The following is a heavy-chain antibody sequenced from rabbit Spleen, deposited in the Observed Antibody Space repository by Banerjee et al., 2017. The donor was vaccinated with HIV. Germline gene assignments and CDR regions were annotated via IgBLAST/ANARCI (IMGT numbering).Heavy chain of an antibody. CDR3: ARDNVDGSAYYFGL. D-gene: IGHD6-1*01. V-gene: IGHV1S45*01. CDR1: GFSFSSTYY. CDR2: IYTVSSGNA. J-gene: IGHJ4*01. Sequence: QEQLVESGGGLVQPEGSLTLTCTASGFSFSSTYYMCWVRQAPGKGLEWIGCIYTVSSGNAFYASWAKGRFTISKTSSTTVTLQMTSLTVADTATYFCARDNVDGSAYYFGLWGPGTLVTVS.